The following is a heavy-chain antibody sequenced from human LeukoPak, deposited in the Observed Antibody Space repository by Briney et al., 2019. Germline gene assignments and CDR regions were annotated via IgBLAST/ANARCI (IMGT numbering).Heavy chain of an antibody. CDR3: AREGTDRGWFLDY. D-gene: IGHD6-19*01. CDR1: GYTFTSYG. J-gene: IGHJ4*02. V-gene: IGHV1-2*06. CDR2: INPNSGGT. Sequence: ASVKVSCKASGYTFTSYGISWVRQAPGQGLEWMGRINPNSGGTNYAQKFQGSVTMTRDTSIGTAYMELSRLSSDDTAVYYCAREGTDRGWFLDYWGQGTLVTVSS.